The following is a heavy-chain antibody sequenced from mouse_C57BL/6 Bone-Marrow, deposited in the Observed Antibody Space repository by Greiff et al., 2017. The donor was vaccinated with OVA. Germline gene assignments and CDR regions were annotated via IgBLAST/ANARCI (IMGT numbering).Heavy chain of an antibody. D-gene: IGHD4-1*01. CDR2: INPSTGGT. CDR3: VRGGTGTFDY. Sequence: VQLQQSGPDLVKPGASVKISCKASGYSFTGYYMNWVKQSPEKSLEWIGDINPSTGGTTYNQKFKAKATLTVDKSSSTAYMQLKRLTSEDSAVYDWVRGGTGTFDYWGQGTLVTVSA. V-gene: IGHV1-42*01. CDR1: GYSFTGYY. J-gene: IGHJ3*01.